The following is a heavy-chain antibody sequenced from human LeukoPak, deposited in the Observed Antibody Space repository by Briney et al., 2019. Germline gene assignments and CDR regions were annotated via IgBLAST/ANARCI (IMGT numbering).Heavy chain of an antibody. J-gene: IGHJ5*02. CDR1: GFTFSSYA. D-gene: IGHD4-11*01. CDR2: ISASGVTT. Sequence: GGSLRLSCAASGFTFSSYAMSWVRQAPGRGLEWVSAISASGVTTHYADSVKGRFTISRDNSKNTLYLQMSSLRAEDAAIYYCAKDSRGNYVAWLDPWGQGTLVSVSS. V-gene: IGHV3-23*01. CDR3: AKDSRGNYVAWLDP.